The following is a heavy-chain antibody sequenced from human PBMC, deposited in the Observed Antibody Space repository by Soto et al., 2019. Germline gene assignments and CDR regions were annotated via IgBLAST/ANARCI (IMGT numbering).Heavy chain of an antibody. CDR1: GYTFTSYG. J-gene: IGHJ4*02. CDR2: ISAYNGNT. CDR3: ARDRHVTVVPAATSDY. D-gene: IGHD2-2*01. Sequence: GASVKVSCKASGYTFTSYGISWVRQAPGQGLEWMGWISAYNGNTNYAQKLQGRVTMTRDTSTSTVYMELSSLRSEDTAVYYCARDRHVTVVPAATSDYWGQGTLVTVSS. V-gene: IGHV1-18*01.